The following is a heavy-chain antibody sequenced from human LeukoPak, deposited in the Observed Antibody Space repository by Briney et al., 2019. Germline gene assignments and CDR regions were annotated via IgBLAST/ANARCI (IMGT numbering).Heavy chain of an antibody. V-gene: IGHV4-4*07. Sequence: SETLSLTCTVSGGSISSYYWSWIRQPAGKGLEWIGRIYSSGSTNYNPSLKSRVTMSVGTSKNQFSLKLSSVTAADTAVYYCARAGTFWSGYYDYFDYWGQGTLVTVSS. CDR1: GGSISSYY. CDR2: IYSSGST. J-gene: IGHJ4*02. D-gene: IGHD3-3*01. CDR3: ARAGTFWSGYYDYFDY.